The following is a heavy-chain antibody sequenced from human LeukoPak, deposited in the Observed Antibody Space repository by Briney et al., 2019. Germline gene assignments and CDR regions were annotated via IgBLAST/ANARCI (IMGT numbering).Heavy chain of an antibody. CDR1: GGSISSYY. J-gene: IGHJ3*02. CDR2: IYYSGST. V-gene: IGHV4-59*12. D-gene: IGHD2-15*01. Sequence: SETLSLTCTVSGGSISSYYWSWIRQPPGKGLEWIGSIYYSGSTYYNPSLKSRVTISVDTSKNQFSLKLSSVTAADTAVYYCAREGDIVVVVAATALDAFDIWGQGTMVTVSS. CDR3: AREGDIVVVVAATALDAFDI.